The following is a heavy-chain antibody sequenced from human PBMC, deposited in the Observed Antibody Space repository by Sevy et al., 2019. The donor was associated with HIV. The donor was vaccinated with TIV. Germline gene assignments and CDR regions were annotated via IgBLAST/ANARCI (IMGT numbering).Heavy chain of an antibody. J-gene: IGHJ4*02. D-gene: IGHD3-22*01. CDR3: ARVLYYDSSAYCFDY. V-gene: IGHV1-2*06. CDR1: GYMFIAYF. Sequence: ASVKVSCKASGYMFIAYFIHWVRQAPGQGLEWMGRINPNSGDTNYAQKFQGRVTMTRDTSINTAYMQLSRLRSDDTAVYSCARVLYYDSSAYCFDYWGQGTLVTVSS. CDR2: INPNSGDT.